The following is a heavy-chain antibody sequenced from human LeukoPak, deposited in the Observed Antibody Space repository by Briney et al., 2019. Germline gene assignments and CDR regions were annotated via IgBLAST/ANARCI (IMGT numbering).Heavy chain of an antibody. Sequence: GGSLRLSCGASGFTFSSYAMSWVRQAPGKGLEWVSSISGSGGNTYYADSVKGRFTISRDGSKNTLYLQMNSLRAEDTAVYYCAKRYYDSSGYLRYFDYWGQGTLVTVSS. V-gene: IGHV3-23*01. CDR3: AKRYYDSSGYLRYFDY. D-gene: IGHD3-22*01. CDR1: GFTFSSYA. CDR2: ISGSGGNT. J-gene: IGHJ4*02.